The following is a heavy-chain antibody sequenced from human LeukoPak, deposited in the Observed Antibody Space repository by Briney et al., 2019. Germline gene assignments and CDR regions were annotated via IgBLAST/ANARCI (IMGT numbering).Heavy chain of an antibody. CDR3: ARTKYSSGWYVDY. D-gene: IGHD6-19*01. V-gene: IGHV1-2*02. J-gene: IGHJ4*02. Sequence: EASVKVSCKASGYTFTGYYMHWVRQAPGQGLEWMGWINPNSGGTNYAQKFQGRVTMTRDTSISTAYMELSRLRSDDTAVYYRARTKYSSGWYVDYWGQGTLVTVSS. CDR2: INPNSGGT. CDR1: GYTFTGYY.